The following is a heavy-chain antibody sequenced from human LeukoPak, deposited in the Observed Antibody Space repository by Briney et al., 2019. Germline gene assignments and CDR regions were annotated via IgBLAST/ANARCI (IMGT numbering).Heavy chain of an antibody. D-gene: IGHD3-22*01. Sequence: GASVKVSCKASGYTFTGYYMHWVRQAPGQGLEGMGWINPNSGGTNYAQKFQGRVTMTRDTSISTAYMELSRLRSDDTAVYYCARIAFGEYYDSSGYFSLDYWGQGTLVTVSS. J-gene: IGHJ4*02. CDR3: ARIAFGEYYDSSGYFSLDY. CDR1: GYTFTGYY. CDR2: INPNSGGT. V-gene: IGHV1-2*02.